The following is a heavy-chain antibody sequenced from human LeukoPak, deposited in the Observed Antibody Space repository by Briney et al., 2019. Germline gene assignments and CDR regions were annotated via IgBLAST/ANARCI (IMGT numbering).Heavy chain of an antibody. CDR2: IRGDGRAT. CDR3: ARFYVPEEHSPAWYEAH. J-gene: IGHJ4*02. CDR1: GFIFTDYW. D-gene: IGHD3-10*02. Sequence: GGSLRLSCAASGFIFTDYWMHWVRQAPGKELVWVPRIRGDGRATTYADSVKGRFTISRDNAMSTVFLQMKSLRVEDTGLYYCARFYVPEEHSPAWYEAHWGQGVLVTVSS. V-gene: IGHV3-74*01.